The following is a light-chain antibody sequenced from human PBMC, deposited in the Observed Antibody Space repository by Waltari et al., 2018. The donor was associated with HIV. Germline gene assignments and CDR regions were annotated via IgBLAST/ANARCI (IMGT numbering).Light chain of an antibody. Sequence: QLVLTQSPSASASLGASVKLTCTLSSAHSSYAIAWHQQQPEKGPRYLMKVNSDGSYRKGDGIPDRFSGSSSGAERYLIISSLQSEDEADYYCQTWATGIRVFGGGTKLTVL. V-gene: IGLV4-69*01. CDR1: SAHSSYA. CDR2: VNSDGSY. J-gene: IGLJ3*02. CDR3: QTWATGIRV.